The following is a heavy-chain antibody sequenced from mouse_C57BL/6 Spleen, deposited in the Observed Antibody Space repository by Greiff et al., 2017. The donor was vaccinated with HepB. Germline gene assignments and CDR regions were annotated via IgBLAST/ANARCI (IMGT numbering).Heavy chain of an antibody. V-gene: IGHV3-6*01. J-gene: IGHJ2*01. D-gene: IGHD3-3*01. CDR3: ARRDSP. Sequence: EVKLQESGPGLVKPSQSLSLTCSVPGYSITSGYYWNWIRQFPGNKLEWMGYISYDGSNNYNPSLKNRISITRDTSKNQFFLKLNSVTTEDTATYYCARRDSPWGQGTTLTVSS. CDR2: ISYDGSN. CDR1: GYSITSGYY.